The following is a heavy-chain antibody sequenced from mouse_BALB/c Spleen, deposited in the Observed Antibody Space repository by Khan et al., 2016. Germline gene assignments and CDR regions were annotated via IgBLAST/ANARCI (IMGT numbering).Heavy chain of an antibody. V-gene: IGHV1-7*01. Sequence: QVQLQQSGAELAKPGASVKMSCKASGYTFTSYWMHWVKQRPGQGLEWIGYINPSTGYTEYNQKFKDKATLTAAKSSSTAYMQLSSLTSEDSAVYYCANYYGSSYAMDYWGQGTSVTVSS. J-gene: IGHJ4*01. CDR1: GYTFTSYW. CDR3: ANYYGSSYAMDY. CDR2: INPSTGYT. D-gene: IGHD1-1*01.